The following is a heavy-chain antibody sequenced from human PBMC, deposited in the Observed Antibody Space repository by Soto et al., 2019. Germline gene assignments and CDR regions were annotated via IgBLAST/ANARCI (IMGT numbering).Heavy chain of an antibody. CDR2: LILDSSNT. Sequence: ASVKVSCKTSEYSFSSYTIHLVRQAPGDRLVWMVWLILDSSNTKYSQNFLDRLTIPRDTSASTVYMDLSSLRSEDTAVYYCAKLGFCGGDPCYPIDIWRQGTKVTVSS. D-gene: IGHD2-21*01. CDR1: EYSFSSYT. CDR3: AKLGFCGGDPCYPIDI. V-gene: IGHV1-3*01. J-gene: IGHJ3*02.